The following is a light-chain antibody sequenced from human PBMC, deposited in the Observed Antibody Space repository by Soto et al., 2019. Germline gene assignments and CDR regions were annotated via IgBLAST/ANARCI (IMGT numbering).Light chain of an antibody. CDR1: QSISSH. Sequence: EIVLTQSPATLSLSPGERATLSCRASQSISSHLAWYQQKPGQAPRLLMFDTSQRATGIPARFSGSGSGTDFTLTTSSLEPEELAVYYCQQRVNWPLTFGGGTKVEVK. CDR3: QQRVNWPLT. CDR2: DTS. V-gene: IGKV3-11*01. J-gene: IGKJ4*01.